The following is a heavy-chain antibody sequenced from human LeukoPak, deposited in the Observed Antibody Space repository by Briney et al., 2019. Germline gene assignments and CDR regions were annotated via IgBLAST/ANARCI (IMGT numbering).Heavy chain of an antibody. CDR3: ARDPARGEGATGAFDI. J-gene: IGHJ3*02. CDR2: IYNSGST. V-gene: IGHV4-59*01. D-gene: IGHD1-26*01. Sequence: SETLSLTCTVSGGSISSYYWSWIRQPPGKGLEWIGYIYNSGSTNYNPSLKSRVTISVDTSKNQFSLKLSSVTAADTAVYYCARDPARGEGATGAFDIWGQGTMVTVSS. CDR1: GGSISSYY.